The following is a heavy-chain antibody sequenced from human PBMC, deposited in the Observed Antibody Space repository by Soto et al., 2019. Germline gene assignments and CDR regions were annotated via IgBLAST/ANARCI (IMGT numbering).Heavy chain of an antibody. D-gene: IGHD2-2*01. V-gene: IGHV5-51*01. CDR3: ARRGRYCSSTSCSWFDP. Sequence: GESLKISCKGSGYSFTSYWIGWVRQMPGKGLEWMGIIYPGDSDTRYSPSFQGQVTISADKSISTAYLQWSSLKASVTAMYYCARRGRYCSSTSCSWFDPWGQGTLVTVSS. CDR1: GYSFTSYW. J-gene: IGHJ5*02. CDR2: IYPGDSDT.